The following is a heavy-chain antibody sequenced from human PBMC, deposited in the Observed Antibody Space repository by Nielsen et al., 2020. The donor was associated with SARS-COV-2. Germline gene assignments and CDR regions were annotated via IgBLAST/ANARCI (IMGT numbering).Heavy chain of an antibody. CDR1: RYTFTSYG. J-gene: IGHJ4*02. Sequence: ASVKVSCKASRYTFTSYGISWVRQAPGQGLEWVGWISTYNGDTNYAQKLQGRVTMTTDTSTSTAYMELRSLTSDDTAVYYYARDWGDSSGYYADYWGQGTLVTVSS. CDR3: ARDWGDSSGYYADY. V-gene: IGHV1-18*01. CDR2: ISTYNGDT. D-gene: IGHD3-22*01.